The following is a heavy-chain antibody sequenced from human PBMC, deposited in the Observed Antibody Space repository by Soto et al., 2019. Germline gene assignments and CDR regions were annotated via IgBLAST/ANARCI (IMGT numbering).Heavy chain of an antibody. D-gene: IGHD6-19*01. CDR3: ARRIRTSGWYYFDY. CDR2: IYYSGST. V-gene: IGHV4-39*01. Sequence: SETLSLTCTVSGGSISSSSYYWGWIRQPPGKGLEWIGSIYYSGSTYYNPSLKSRVTISVDTSKNQFSLKLSSVTAADTAVYYCARRIRTSGWYYFDYWGQGTLVTVPQ. J-gene: IGHJ4*02. CDR1: GGSISSSSYY.